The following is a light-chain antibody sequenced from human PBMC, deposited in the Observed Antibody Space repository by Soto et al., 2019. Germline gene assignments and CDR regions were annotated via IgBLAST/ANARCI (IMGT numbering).Light chain of an antibody. CDR2: GNS. J-gene: IGLJ2*01. Sequence: QSVLTQPPSVSGAPGQRVTISCTGSSSNIGAGYDVHGYHQLPGTAPKLLIYGNSNRPSGVPDRFSGSKSGTSASLAITGLQAEDEADYYCQSYDSSLSGDVVFGGGTKLTVL. V-gene: IGLV1-40*01. CDR3: QSYDSSLSGDVV. CDR1: SSNIGAGYD.